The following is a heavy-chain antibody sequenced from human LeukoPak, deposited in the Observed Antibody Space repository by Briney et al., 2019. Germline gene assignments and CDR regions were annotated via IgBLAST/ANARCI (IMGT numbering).Heavy chain of an antibody. Sequence: GASVKVSCKASGYTFTSYYMHWVRQAPGQGLEWMGIINPSGGSTSYAQKFQGRVTMTRDMSTSTVYMELSSLRSEDTAVYYCASLLGPPISSDYYYMDVWGKGTTVTVSS. D-gene: IGHD3-3*02. CDR1: GYTFTSYY. CDR2: INPSGGST. CDR3: ASLLGPPISSDYYYMDV. V-gene: IGHV1-46*01. J-gene: IGHJ6*03.